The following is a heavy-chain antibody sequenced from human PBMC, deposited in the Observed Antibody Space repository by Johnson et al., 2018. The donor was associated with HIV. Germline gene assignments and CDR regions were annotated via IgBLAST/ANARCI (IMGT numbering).Heavy chain of an antibody. Sequence: VESGGGVVKPGRSLRLSCAASGFTFSSYAMHWVRQAPGKGLEWVAVISYDGSNKYYADSVKGRFTISRDNSKNTLYLQMNSLRAEDTAVYYCARERSYSSSWYGDAFDIWGQGTMVTVSS. CDR2: ISYDGSNK. V-gene: IGHV3-30*04. J-gene: IGHJ3*02. D-gene: IGHD6-13*01. CDR1: GFTFSSYA. CDR3: ARERSYSSSWYGDAFDI.